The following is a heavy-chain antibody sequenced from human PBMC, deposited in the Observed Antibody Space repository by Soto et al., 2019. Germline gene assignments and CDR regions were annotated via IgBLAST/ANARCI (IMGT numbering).Heavy chain of an antibody. Sequence: GGSLRLSCAASGFTFSSYAMHWVRQAPGKGLEWVAVISYDGSNKYYADSVKGRFTISRDNSKNTLYLQMNSLRAEDTAVYYCARAVAGFDYWGQGTLVTVSS. CDR1: GFTFSSYA. V-gene: IGHV3-30-3*01. D-gene: IGHD6-19*01. CDR2: ISYDGSNK. J-gene: IGHJ4*02. CDR3: ARAVAGFDY.